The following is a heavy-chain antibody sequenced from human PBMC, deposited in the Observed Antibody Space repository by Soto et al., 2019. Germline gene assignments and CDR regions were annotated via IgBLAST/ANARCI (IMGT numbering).Heavy chain of an antibody. J-gene: IGHJ6*02. CDR2: IDPSDSYT. V-gene: IGHV5-10-1*01. D-gene: IGHD1-26*01. CDR1: GCSFTSYG. Sequence: XGPMKISCKGSGCSFTSYGIRWVRQMPGKGLEWMGGIDPSDSYTNYSPSFQGHVTISADKSISTAYLQWSSLKASGTAMYYCARPTSSDYYYYGMDVWGQGTTVTASS. CDR3: ARPTSSDYYYYGMDV.